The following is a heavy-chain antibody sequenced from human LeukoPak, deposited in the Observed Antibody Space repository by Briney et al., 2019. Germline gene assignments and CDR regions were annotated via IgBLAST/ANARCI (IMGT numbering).Heavy chain of an antibody. V-gene: IGHV4-38-2*01. CDR1: GYSISSDDY. J-gene: IGHJ4*02. CDR3: GRIRPRDHGPFDY. Sequence: SETLSLTCVVSGYSISSDDYWGWIRQPPGKGLEWIGTIYHSGSAYYNPSLKSRVTMSVDTSKNQFSLELSSVTAADTAMYYWGRIRPRDHGPFDYGAREP. CDR2: IYHSGSA. D-gene: IGHD1-14*01.